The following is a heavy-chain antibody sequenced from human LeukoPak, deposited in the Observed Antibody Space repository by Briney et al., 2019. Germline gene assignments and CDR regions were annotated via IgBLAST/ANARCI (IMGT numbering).Heavy chain of an antibody. CDR1: GGSISSYF. CDR2: IHSGTT. J-gene: IGHJ5*02. V-gene: IGHV4-4*07. Sequence: SETLSLTCSVSGGSISSYFSSWIRQPAGKGLEWIGRIHSGTTTYNPSLKSRVTMSLDTSKNQVSLTLRSVTAADTALYYCTRDSGTTGEVKFDPWGQGTLVTVSS. CDR3: TRDSGTTGEVKFDP. D-gene: IGHD4-17*01.